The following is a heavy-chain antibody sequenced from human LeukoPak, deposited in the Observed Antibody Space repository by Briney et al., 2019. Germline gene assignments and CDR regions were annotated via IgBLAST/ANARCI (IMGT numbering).Heavy chain of an antibody. Sequence: PGGSLRLSCAASGFTFSSYWMSWVRQPPGRGLGWVANIKQDGSEKYYVDSVKGRFTISRDNAKNSLYLQMNSLRAEDTAVYYCARVCPGRAIDYGSGCFDYWGQGTLVTVSS. CDR1: GFTFSSYW. D-gene: IGHD3-10*01. CDR2: IKQDGSEK. V-gene: IGHV3-7*01. CDR3: ARVCPGRAIDYGSGCFDY. J-gene: IGHJ4*02.